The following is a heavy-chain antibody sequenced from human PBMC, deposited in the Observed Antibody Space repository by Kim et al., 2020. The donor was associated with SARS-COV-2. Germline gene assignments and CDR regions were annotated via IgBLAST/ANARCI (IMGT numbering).Heavy chain of an antibody. D-gene: IGHD5-18*01. CDR1: GFTFSSSW. J-gene: IGHJ4*02. V-gene: IGHV3-7*04. Sequence: GGSLRLSCAASGFTFSSSWMTWVRQAQGKGLEWVANIKQDGSEKDYVDSVKGGFTISRDKAKNSLYLQMNSLRAEDTAVYYCARGYNYPGYWGQGTLVTVSS. CDR3: ARGYNYPGY. CDR2: IKQDGSEK.